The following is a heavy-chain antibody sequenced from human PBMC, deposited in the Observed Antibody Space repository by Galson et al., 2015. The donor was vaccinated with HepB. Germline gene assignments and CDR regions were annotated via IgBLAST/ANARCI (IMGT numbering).Heavy chain of an antibody. Sequence: ETLSLTCAVYGGSFSGYFWSWIRQPPGKGLEWIGEVNDAGGINYNPPLKSRATMSVDTSKNQFSLKLNSVTAADTAFYYCASGRRDGYRYFDYWGQGTLV. J-gene: IGHJ4*02. D-gene: IGHD5-24*01. CDR2: VNDAGGI. V-gene: IGHV4-34*01. CDR3: ASGRRDGYRYFDY. CDR1: GGSFSGYF.